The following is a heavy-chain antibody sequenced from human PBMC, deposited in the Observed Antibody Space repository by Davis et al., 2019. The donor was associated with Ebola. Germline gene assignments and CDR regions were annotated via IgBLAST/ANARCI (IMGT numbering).Heavy chain of an antibody. CDR2: IYPADSDT. D-gene: IGHD5-12*01. CDR3: ARPSTGDYDSFDY. J-gene: IGHJ4*02. CDR1: GYSFTTYW. V-gene: IGHV5-51*01. Sequence: GGSLRLSCKVSGYSFTTYWIGWVRQMPGKGLEWMGIIYPADSDTRYSPSFQGQVTISADKSISTAYLQWSSLKASDTAMYYCARPSTGDYDSFDYWGQGTLVTVPS.